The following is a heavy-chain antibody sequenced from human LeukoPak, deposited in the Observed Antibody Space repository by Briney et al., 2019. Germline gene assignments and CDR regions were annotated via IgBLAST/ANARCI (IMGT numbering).Heavy chain of an antibody. CDR1: GFTSSSYA. Sequence: GGSLRLSCAASGFTSSSYAMSWVRQAPGKGLEWVSAISGSGGSTYYADSVKGRFTISRDNSKNTLYLQMNSLRAEDTAVYYCARDRATSYYYDSSGPEAFDIWGQGTMVTVSS. CDR3: ARDRATSYYYDSSGPEAFDI. J-gene: IGHJ3*02. CDR2: ISGSGGST. V-gene: IGHV3-23*01. D-gene: IGHD3-22*01.